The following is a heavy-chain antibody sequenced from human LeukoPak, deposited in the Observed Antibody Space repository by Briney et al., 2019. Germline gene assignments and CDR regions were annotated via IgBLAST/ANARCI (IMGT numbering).Heavy chain of an antibody. Sequence: GGSLRLSCAASGFTFSSYEMNWVRQAPGKGLEWVSAISGSGGSTYYADSVKGRFTISRDNSKNTLYLQMNSLRAEDTAVYYCAKLGTRLPVWYYFDYWGQGTLVTVSS. J-gene: IGHJ4*02. CDR3: AKLGTRLPVWYYFDY. V-gene: IGHV3-23*01. CDR2: ISGSGGST. D-gene: IGHD2-2*01. CDR1: GFTFSSYE.